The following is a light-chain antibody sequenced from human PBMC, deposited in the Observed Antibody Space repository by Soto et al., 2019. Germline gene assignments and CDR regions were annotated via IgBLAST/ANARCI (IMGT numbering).Light chain of an antibody. CDR2: MAS. Sequence: DTQMTQSPSTLSASVGDRVTITCRASQSISSSLAWYQQKPGRAPQLLMYMASTLESGVPSRFGGSGSGTEFTLTISSLQPDDFATYYRQQYKTNPLIFGPGTKGDIK. CDR1: QSISSS. J-gene: IGKJ3*01. V-gene: IGKV1-5*03. CDR3: QQYKTNPLI.